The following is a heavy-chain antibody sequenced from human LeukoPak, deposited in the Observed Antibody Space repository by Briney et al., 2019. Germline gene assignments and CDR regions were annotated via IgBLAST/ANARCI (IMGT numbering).Heavy chain of an antibody. V-gene: IGHV2-5*01. CDR3: AHRRGSVGILDY. D-gene: IGHD5/OR15-5a*01. CDR1: GFSLTSSGLG. Sequence: SGPMLVNPTQTLTLTCTFSGFSLTSSGLGVGWIRQPPGKALEGLALIYWNGDKRHIPSLKSRLTITKDTSKNQVVLTMTNMDPVDTATSYCAHRRGSVGILDYWGQGTLVTVSS. J-gene: IGHJ4*02. CDR2: IYWNGDK.